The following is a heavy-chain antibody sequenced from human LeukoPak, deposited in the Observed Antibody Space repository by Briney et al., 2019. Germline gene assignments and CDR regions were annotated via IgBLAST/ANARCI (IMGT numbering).Heavy chain of an antibody. CDR2: INPSGGST. Sequence: ALVKVSYKASGYTFTSYYMHWVRQAPGQGLEWMGIINPSGGSTSYAQKFQGRVTMTRDMSTSTVYMELSSLRSEDTAVYYCARALRYNRPQIGYWGQGTLVTVSS. CDR3: ARALRYNRPQIGY. CDR1: GYTFTSYY. D-gene: IGHD5-12*01. V-gene: IGHV1-46*01. J-gene: IGHJ4*02.